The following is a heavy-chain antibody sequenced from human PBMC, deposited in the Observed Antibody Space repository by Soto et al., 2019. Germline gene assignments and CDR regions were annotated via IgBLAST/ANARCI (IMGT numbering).Heavy chain of an antibody. J-gene: IGHJ4*02. Sequence: ASVKVSCKASGNSFTTYYMHWVRQAPGQGLEWMGIINPSGGRTTYAQKFQGRVTMTRDTSTSAFHMELSSLTSEDTAVYYCAGLYHYDSSGYYDYWGQGTLVTVSS. CDR1: GNSFTTYY. CDR3: AGLYHYDSSGYYDY. V-gene: IGHV1-46*01. D-gene: IGHD3-22*01. CDR2: INPSGGRT.